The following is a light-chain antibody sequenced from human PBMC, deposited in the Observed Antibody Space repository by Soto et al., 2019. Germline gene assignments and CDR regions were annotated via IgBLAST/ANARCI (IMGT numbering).Light chain of an antibody. Sequence: EIVLSQSPGTLSLSPGERATLSCRASQSVSSTFLAWYQQRPGQAPRLLIFGTSTRAPGIPDRFSGSGSGTDFTLTISGLEPEDFAVYYCQQYDSSVTFGPGTKVE. CDR3: QQYDSSVT. CDR1: QSVSSTF. J-gene: IGKJ1*01. V-gene: IGKV3-20*01. CDR2: GTS.